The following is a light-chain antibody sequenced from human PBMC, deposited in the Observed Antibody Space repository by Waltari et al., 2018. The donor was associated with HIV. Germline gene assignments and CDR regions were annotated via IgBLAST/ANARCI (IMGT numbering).Light chain of an antibody. V-gene: IGLV2-8*01. Sequence: QSALTQPPSASGSPGQSVTLSCTGTSSDLGGYHYVSWHQQHPGKAPKLMIYDVIKRPSGVPDRFSGSKSGNTASLTVSGLQPEDEADYYCSSHAGSKVVFGGGTRLTVL. CDR1: SSDLGGYHY. CDR3: SSHAGSKVV. CDR2: DVI. J-gene: IGLJ2*01.